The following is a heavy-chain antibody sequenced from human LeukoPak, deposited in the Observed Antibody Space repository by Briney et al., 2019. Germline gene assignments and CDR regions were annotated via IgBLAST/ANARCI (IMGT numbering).Heavy chain of an antibody. V-gene: IGHV3-53*01. Sequence: GGSLRLSCTVSGFTVSSNSMSWVRQAPGKGLEWVSFIYSDNTHYADSVKGRFTISRDNSKNTLYLQMNSLRAEDTAVYYCAKETRGYYDSSGYFDAFDIWGQGTMVTVSS. J-gene: IGHJ3*02. CDR1: GFTVSSNS. CDR3: AKETRGYYDSSGYFDAFDI. CDR2: IYSDNT. D-gene: IGHD3-22*01.